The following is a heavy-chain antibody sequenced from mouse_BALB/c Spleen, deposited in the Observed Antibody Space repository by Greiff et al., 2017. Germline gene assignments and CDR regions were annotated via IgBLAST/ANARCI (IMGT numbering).Heavy chain of an antibody. D-gene: IGHD1-1*01. CDR2: ISNGGGST. CDR1: GFTFSSYT. CDR3: ARRFTSNYFDY. V-gene: IGHV5-12-2*01. J-gene: IGHJ2*01. Sequence: EVQLVESGGGLVQPGGSQKLSCAASGFTFSSYTMSWVRQTPEKRLEWVAYISNGGGSTYYPDTVKGRFTISRDNAKNTLYLQMSSLKSEDTAMYYCARRFTSNYFDYWGQGTTLTVSS.